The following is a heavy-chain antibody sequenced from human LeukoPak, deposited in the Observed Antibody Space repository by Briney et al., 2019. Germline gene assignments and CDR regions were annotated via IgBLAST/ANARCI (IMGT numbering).Heavy chain of an antibody. J-gene: IGHJ4*02. D-gene: IGHD4-17*01. CDR2: IYTSGST. CDR1: GGSFSGYY. CDR3: ARENGDYDY. V-gene: IGHV4-4*07. Sequence: SETLSLTCAVYGGSFSGYYWNWIRQPAAKGLEWIGRIYTSGSTNYNPSLKSRVTISVDTSKNQFSLKLSSVTAADTAVYYCARENGDYDYWGQGTLVTVSS.